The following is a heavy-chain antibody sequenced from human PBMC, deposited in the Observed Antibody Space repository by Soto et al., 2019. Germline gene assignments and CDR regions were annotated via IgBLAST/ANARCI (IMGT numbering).Heavy chain of an antibody. CDR1: GLTFYSYA. Sequence: PAWSLRLSCAASGLTFYSYAMHWVRKAPGKGLEWVAVISYDGSNKYYADSVKGRFTISRDNSKNTLYLQMNSLRAEDTAVYYCARDCTHNYYYYYGMDVLGQGTTVTVSS. J-gene: IGHJ6*02. CDR3: ARDCTHNYYYYYGMDV. CDR2: ISYDGSNK. V-gene: IGHV3-30-3*01.